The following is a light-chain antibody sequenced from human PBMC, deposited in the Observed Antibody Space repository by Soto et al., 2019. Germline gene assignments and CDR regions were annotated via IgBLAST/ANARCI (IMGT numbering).Light chain of an antibody. CDR3: QQYGSSPRT. CDR2: GAS. V-gene: IGKV3-20*01. CDR1: QSVSSNY. Sequence: EIVLTQTPGTQSLSPGERATLSCRASQSVSSNYLAWYQQKPGQAPRLLIYGASSRATGIPDRFSGSGSGTDFTLTISRLEPEDFAVYYCQQYGSSPRTFGQGTKLESK. J-gene: IGKJ2*01.